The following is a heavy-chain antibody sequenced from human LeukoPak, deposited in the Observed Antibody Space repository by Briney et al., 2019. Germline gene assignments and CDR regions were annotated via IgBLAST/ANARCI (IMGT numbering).Heavy chain of an antibody. CDR1: GFTFSGSA. CDR3: TRDSGTYNWFDP. CDR2: IGKKDKGYATAT. J-gene: IGHJ5*02. Sequence: GGSLGLSCGASGFTFSGSAIPLVPQSSGEGLELVCQIGKKDKGYATATAYAASVKGRYTISRDDSINTAYLQMKSLKTEDTALYYCTRDSGTYNWFDPWGQGTLVTVSS. V-gene: IGHV3-73*01. D-gene: IGHD1-26*01.